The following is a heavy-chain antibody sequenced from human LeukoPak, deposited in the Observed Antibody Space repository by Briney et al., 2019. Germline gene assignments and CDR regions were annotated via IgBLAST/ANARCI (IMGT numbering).Heavy chain of an antibody. CDR3: ARVGYYDSRYYYGVDV. CDR1: GYTFTSYY. CDR2: INPSGGST. J-gene: IGHJ6*02. Sequence: ASVKVSCKASGYTFTSYYMHWVRQAPGQGLEWMGIINPSGGSTSYAQKFQGRVTMTRDTSTSTVYMELSSLRSEDTAVYYCARVGYYDSRYYYGVDVWGQGTTVTVSS. D-gene: IGHD3-22*01. V-gene: IGHV1-46*01.